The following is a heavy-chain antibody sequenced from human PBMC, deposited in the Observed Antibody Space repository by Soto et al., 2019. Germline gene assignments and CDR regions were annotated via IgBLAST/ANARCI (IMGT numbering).Heavy chain of an antibody. J-gene: IGHJ6*02. CDR3: ARGGVFGYSYGLIYYGMDV. CDR1: GGSFSGYY. V-gene: IGHV4-34*01. CDR2: INHSGST. D-gene: IGHD5-18*01. Sequence: PSETLSLTCAVYGGSFSGYYWSWIRQPPGKGLEWIGEINHSGSTNYNSSLKGRVTISVDTSKNQFSLKLSSVTAADTAVYYCARGGVFGYSYGLIYYGMDVWGQGTTVTVSS.